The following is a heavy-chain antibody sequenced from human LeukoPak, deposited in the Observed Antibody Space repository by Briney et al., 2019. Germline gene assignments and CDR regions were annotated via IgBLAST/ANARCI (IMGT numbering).Heavy chain of an antibody. J-gene: IGHJ5*01. Sequence: AASVKVSCKASGNTFINYAVNWVRQAPGQGLEWMGWINTNTGEPTYAQGFTGRFVFSLDTSVSTTYLQISSLKAEDTAVYYCARAFQPLGGLSFPDSWGQGTLVTVSS. V-gene: IGHV7-4-1*02. CDR3: ARAFQPLGGLSFPDS. CDR1: GNTFINYA. CDR2: INTNTGEP. D-gene: IGHD3-16*02.